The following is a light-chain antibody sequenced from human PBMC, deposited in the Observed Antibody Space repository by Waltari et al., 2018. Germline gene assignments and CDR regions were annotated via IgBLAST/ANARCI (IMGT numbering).Light chain of an antibody. CDR2: EAS. J-gene: IGLJ2*01. V-gene: IGLV2-23*01. CDR3: SSYAGNCNLVV. Sequence: QCALTQPASVSGSPGQSIPISCTGTSSDVGSYNLVSLYQQHPGKAPNLMIYEASKRPSGVSNRFPGSKSGNTASLTISGLQAEDEADYYCSSYAGNCNLVVFGGGTKLTVL. CDR1: SSDVGSYNL.